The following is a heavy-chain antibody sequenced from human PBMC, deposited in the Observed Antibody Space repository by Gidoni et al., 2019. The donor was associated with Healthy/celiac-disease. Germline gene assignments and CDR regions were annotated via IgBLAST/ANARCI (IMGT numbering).Heavy chain of an antibody. J-gene: IGHJ4*02. CDR1: GFTFSSYG. D-gene: IGHD3-22*01. V-gene: IGHV3-30*18. CDR2: ISYDGSNK. CDR3: AKDLRYYDSSGYSDY. Sequence: QVQLVASGGGVVQPGRSLRLSCAASGFTFSSYGMHWVRQAPGKGLEWVAVISYDGSNKYYADSVKGRFTISRDNSKNTLYLQMNSLRAEDTAVYYCAKDLRYYDSSGYSDYWGQGTLVTVSS.